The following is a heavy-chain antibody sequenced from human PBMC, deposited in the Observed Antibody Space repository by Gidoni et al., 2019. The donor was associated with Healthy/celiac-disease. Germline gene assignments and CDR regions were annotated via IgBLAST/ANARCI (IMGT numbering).Heavy chain of an antibody. J-gene: IGHJ4*02. D-gene: IGHD6-19*01. V-gene: IGHV3-48*02. Sequence: EVQLVESGGGLVQPGGSLRLSCAASGFTFSSYSMNWVRQAPGKGLEWVSYISSSSSTIYYADSVKGRFTISRDNAKNSLYLQMNSLRDEDTAVYYCARGPSIAVAGPAARFDYWGQGTLVTVSS. CDR1: GFTFSSYS. CDR2: ISSSSSTI. CDR3: ARGPSIAVAGPAARFDY.